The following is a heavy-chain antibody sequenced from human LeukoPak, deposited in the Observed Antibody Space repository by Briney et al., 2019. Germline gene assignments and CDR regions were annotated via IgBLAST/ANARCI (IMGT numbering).Heavy chain of an antibody. CDR3: ARGTAARPVMGAFDI. J-gene: IGHJ3*02. Sequence: GASVKVSCKASGYTFTSYGVTWVRQAPGQGLEWMGWISAHNGNTNYAQNLQGRVTITTDESTSTACMELSSLRSEDTAVYYCARGTAARPVMGAFDIWGQGTMVTVSS. V-gene: IGHV1-18*01. D-gene: IGHD6-6*01. CDR2: ISAHNGNT. CDR1: GYTFTSYG.